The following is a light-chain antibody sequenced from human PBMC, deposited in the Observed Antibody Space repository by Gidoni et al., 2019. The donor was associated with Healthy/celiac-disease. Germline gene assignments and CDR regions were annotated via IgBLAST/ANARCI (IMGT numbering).Light chain of an antibody. J-gene: IGKJ2*01. V-gene: IGKV1-39*01. CDR1: QSISSY. CDR3: QQSYSTLV. Sequence: DIQMTQSPSSLSASVGDRVTITCRASQSISSYLNWYQQKPGKAPKLLIYAASSLQSGVPSRFSGSGSVTDFTLTISSLQPEDFATYYCQQSYSTLVFGQGTKLEIK. CDR2: AAS.